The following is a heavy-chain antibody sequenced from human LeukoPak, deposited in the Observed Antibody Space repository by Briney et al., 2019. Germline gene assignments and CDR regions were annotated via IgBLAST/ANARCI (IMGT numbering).Heavy chain of an antibody. Sequence: PGGSLRLSCAASGFTFNTYGMHWVRQAPGKGLEWIAVVWSDGSNRFYADSVEGRFTISRDNSKNSLYLQMNSLRAEDTAVYYCARLGEEYYDSSGYPDYWGQGTLVTVSS. V-gene: IGHV3-33*01. D-gene: IGHD3-22*01. CDR3: ARLGEEYYDSSGYPDY. CDR1: GFTFNTYG. CDR2: VWSDGSNR. J-gene: IGHJ4*02.